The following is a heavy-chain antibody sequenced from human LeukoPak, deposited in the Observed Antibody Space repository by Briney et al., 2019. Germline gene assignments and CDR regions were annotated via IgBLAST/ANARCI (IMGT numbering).Heavy chain of an antibody. D-gene: IGHD2-2*01. CDR3: ARDVGEYCSSVSCYASDY. CDR2: INPSSGGT. Sequence: ASVKVSCKASGYTFTGYYMHWVRQAPGQGLEWMGWINPSSGGTNYAQKFQGRVTMTRDTSISTAYMELSRLRSDDAAIYYCARDVGEYCSSVSCYASDYWGQGTLVTVSS. CDR1: GYTFTGYY. V-gene: IGHV1-2*02. J-gene: IGHJ4*02.